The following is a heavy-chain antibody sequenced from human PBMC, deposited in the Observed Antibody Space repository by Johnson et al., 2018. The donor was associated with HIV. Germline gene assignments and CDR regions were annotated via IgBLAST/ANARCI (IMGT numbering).Heavy chain of an antibody. Sequence: EVQLVESGGGLVQPGGSLRLSCAASGFTVSSNYMSWVRQAPGKGLEWVSAIGTAGDTYYPDPVKGRFTISRDESQNTVYLQMNSLRAEDTAVYYCAKDRSGSWYGADAFDIWGQGTMVTVSS. V-gene: IGHV3-66*01. CDR1: GFTVSSNY. CDR2: IGTAGDT. D-gene: IGHD6-13*01. J-gene: IGHJ3*02. CDR3: AKDRSGSWYGADAFDI.